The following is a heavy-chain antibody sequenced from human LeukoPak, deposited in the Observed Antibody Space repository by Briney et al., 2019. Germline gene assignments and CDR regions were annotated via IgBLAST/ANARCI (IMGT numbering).Heavy chain of an antibody. V-gene: IGHV3-21*01. CDR3: ARHSDYDILTGPNDY. J-gene: IGHJ4*02. CDR2: ISSSSSYI. D-gene: IGHD3-9*01. CDR1: GFTFSSYN. Sequence: GGSLRLSCAASGFTFSSYNMNWVRQAPGKGLEWVSSISSSSSYIYYADSVKGRFTISRDNAKNSLFLQMNSLRAEDTAVYYCARHSDYDILTGPNDYWGQGTLVTVSS.